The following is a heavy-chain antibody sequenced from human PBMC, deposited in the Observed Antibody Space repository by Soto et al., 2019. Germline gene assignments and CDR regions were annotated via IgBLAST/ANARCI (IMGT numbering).Heavy chain of an antibody. CDR2: ISSSSSII. D-gene: IGHD2-15*01. Sequence: GGSLRLSCAASRFTFSSYSMNWVRQAPGKGLEWVSYISSSSSIIYYTDSVKGRFTISRDNAKNSLSLQMDSLRAEDSAVYYCARDPGGCSGGSCYSWYFDYWGQGTLVTVSS. V-gene: IGHV3-48*01. CDR3: ARDPGGCSGGSCYSWYFDY. J-gene: IGHJ4*02. CDR1: RFTFSSYS.